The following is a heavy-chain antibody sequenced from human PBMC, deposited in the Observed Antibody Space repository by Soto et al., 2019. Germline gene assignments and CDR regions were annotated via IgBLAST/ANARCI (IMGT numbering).Heavy chain of an antibody. Sequence: PSETLSLTCTVSGGSISSYYWSWIRQPPGKGLEWIGYIYYSGSTNYNPSLKSRVTISVDTSKNQFSLKLSSVTAADTAVYYWARGYCSGGSCYPNLIDYWGQGTLVTVSS. J-gene: IGHJ4*02. CDR2: IYYSGST. CDR1: GGSISSYY. D-gene: IGHD2-15*01. CDR3: ARGYCSGGSCYPNLIDY. V-gene: IGHV4-59*01.